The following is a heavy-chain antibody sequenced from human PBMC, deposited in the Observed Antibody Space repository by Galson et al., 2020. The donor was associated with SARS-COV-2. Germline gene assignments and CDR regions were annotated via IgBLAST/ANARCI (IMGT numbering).Heavy chain of an antibody. CDR1: GYTFNDYY. J-gene: IGHJ4*02. CDR3: TRGRWPYYFDF. V-gene: IGHV1-2*02. D-gene: IGHD3-16*01. Sequence: GESLKISCKPSGYTFNDYYINWVRQAPGQGLEWMGWISPNTGDTGHAQKFQGRVSVTRDTSITTVYMELSSLRFDDTAVYWCTRGRWPYYFDFWGQGTLVTVSS. CDR2: ISPNTGDT.